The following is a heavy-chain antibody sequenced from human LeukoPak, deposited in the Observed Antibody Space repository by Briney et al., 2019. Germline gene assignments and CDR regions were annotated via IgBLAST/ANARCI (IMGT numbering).Heavy chain of an antibody. Sequence: ASVKVSCKASGYTFTGYYMHWVRQAPGQGLEWMGWINPNSGGTNYAQKFQDRVSMIRDTSISTAYMHLSRLRSDDTAVYYSARSPHILTGENFDYWGQGTLLTVSS. CDR1: GYTFTGYY. J-gene: IGHJ4*02. D-gene: IGHD3-9*01. CDR3: ARSPHILTGENFDY. V-gene: IGHV1-2*02. CDR2: INPNSGGT.